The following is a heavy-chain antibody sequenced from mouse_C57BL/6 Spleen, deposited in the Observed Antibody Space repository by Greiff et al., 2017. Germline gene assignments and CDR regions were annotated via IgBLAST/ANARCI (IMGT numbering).Heavy chain of an antibody. CDR1: GFSLTSYG. CDR2: IWSDGST. Sequence: VKLMESGPGLVAPSQSLSITCTVSGFSLTSYGVHWVRQPPGKGLEWLVVIWSDGSTTYNSALKSRLSISKDNSKSQVFLKMNSLQTDDTAMYYCARHEGGYYGSPYAMDYWGQGTSVTVSS. D-gene: IGHD1-1*01. CDR3: ARHEGGYYGSPYAMDY. V-gene: IGHV2-6-1*01. J-gene: IGHJ4*01.